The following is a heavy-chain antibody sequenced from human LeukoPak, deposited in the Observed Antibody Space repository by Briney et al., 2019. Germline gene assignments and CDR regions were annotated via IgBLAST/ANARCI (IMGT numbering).Heavy chain of an antibody. J-gene: IGHJ6*03. Sequence: GASVKVSCKASGYTFTSYGISWVRQAPGQGLEWMGWISAYNGNTNYAQKLQGRVTMTTDTSTSTAYMELRSLRSDDTAVYYCARSTRRKDYYYYYYYMDVWGKGTTVTVSS. CDR3: ARSTRRKDYYYYYYYMDV. CDR2: ISAYNGNT. V-gene: IGHV1-18*01. CDR1: GYTFTSYG.